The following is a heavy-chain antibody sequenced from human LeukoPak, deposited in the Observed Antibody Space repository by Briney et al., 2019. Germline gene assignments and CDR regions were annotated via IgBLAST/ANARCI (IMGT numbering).Heavy chain of an antibody. CDR3: AIGPDRIAAHLGRLDY. CDR1: GFTVSSNY. V-gene: IGHV3-66*01. J-gene: IGHJ4*02. D-gene: IGHD6-6*01. Sequence: GGSLRLSCAASGFTVSSNYMSWVRQAPGKGLEWVSVIYSGGSTYYADSVKGRFTISRDNSKNTLYLQMNSLRAEDTAVYYCAIGPDRIAAHLGRLDYWGQGTLVTVSS. CDR2: IYSGGST.